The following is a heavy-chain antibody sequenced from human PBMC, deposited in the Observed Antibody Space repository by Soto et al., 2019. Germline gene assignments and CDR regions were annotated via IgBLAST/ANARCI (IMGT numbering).Heavy chain of an antibody. Sequence: GGSLRLSCSASGFTFSSYAMHWVRQAPGKGLEYVSAISSNGGSTYYADSVKGRFTISRDNSKNTLYLQMSSLRAEDSAVYYCVKGIPNSSSWYDFDYWGQGTLVTVSS. CDR2: ISSNGGST. CDR1: GFTFSSYA. CDR3: VKGIPNSSSWYDFDY. J-gene: IGHJ4*02. V-gene: IGHV3-64D*06. D-gene: IGHD6-13*01.